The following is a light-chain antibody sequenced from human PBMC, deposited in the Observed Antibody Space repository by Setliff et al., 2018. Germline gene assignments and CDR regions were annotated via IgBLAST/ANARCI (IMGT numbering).Light chain of an antibody. CDR3: SSYASSSIPYV. CDR2: EVS. CDR1: SGDVGGYDY. Sequence: QSALTQPASVSGSPGQSITISCTGTSGDVGGYDYVSWYQQHPGKAPKLMIYEVSNRPSGVSNCFSGSKSGNTASLTISGLQAEDEADYYCSSYASSSIPYVFGSGTKVTVL. V-gene: IGLV2-14*01. J-gene: IGLJ1*01.